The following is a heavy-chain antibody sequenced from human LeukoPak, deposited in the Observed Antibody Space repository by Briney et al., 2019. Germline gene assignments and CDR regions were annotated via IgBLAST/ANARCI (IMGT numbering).Heavy chain of an antibody. CDR3: AREGGPGAFDI. CDR2: IKQDGSEK. CDR1: GFSFRMFS. D-gene: IGHD3-16*01. Sequence: GGSLRLSCTVSGFSFRMFSMNWVRQAPGKGLEWVANIKQDGSEKYYVDSVKGRFTISRDNAKNSLYLQMNSLRAEDTAVYYCAREGGPGAFDIWGQGTMVTVSS. J-gene: IGHJ3*02. V-gene: IGHV3-7*01.